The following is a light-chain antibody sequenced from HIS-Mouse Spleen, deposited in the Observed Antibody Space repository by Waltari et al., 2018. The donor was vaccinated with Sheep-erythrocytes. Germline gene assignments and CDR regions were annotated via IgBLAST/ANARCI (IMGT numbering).Light chain of an antibody. V-gene: IGKV2-28*01. CDR3: MQALQTPLT. CDR2: LGS. J-gene: IGKJ4*01. Sequence: EIVMTQSPLSLPVTPGEPASISCRSSQSLLHSNGYNYLDWYLQKPGQSPQLLIDLGSNRGSGGTERFSGSGSGTDFTLKISRVEAEDVGVYYCMQALQTPLTFGGGTKVEIK. CDR1: QSLLHSNGYNY.